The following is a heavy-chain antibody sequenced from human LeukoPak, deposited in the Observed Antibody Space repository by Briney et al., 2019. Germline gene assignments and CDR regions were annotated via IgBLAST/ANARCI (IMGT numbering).Heavy chain of an antibody. J-gene: IGHJ3*02. Sequence: SETLSLTCAVSGGSISNGGYSWSWIRQPPGKGLEWIGYIYHSGSTYYNPSLKSRVTISVDRSKNQFSLKLSSVTAADTAVYYCARGAYDYGDYGAFDIWGQGTMVTVSS. D-gene: IGHD4-17*01. CDR2: IYHSGST. CDR1: GGSISNGGYS. V-gene: IGHV4-30-2*01. CDR3: ARGAYDYGDYGAFDI.